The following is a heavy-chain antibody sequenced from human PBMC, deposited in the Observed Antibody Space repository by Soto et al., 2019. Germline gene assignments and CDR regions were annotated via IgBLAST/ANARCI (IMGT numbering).Heavy chain of an antibody. J-gene: IGHJ6*03. Sequence: EVQLVESGGGLVQPGGSLRLSCAASGFTFSSYWMSWVRQAPGKGLEWVANIKQDGSEKYYVDSVKGRFTISRDNAKNSLYLQMNSLRAEDTAVYYCAREAEAAAYYYYYYMDVWGKGTTVTVSS. CDR1: GFTFSSYW. D-gene: IGHD6-13*01. CDR2: IKQDGSEK. CDR3: AREAEAAAYYYYYYMDV. V-gene: IGHV3-7*01.